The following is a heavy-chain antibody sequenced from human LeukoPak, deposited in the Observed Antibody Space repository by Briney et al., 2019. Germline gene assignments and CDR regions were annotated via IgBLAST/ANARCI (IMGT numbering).Heavy chain of an antibody. CDR2: INSDGSST. Sequence: GGSLRLSCAASGFTFSSYWMHWVRQAPGKGLVWVSRINSDGSSTSYADSVKGRFTISRDNAKNTLYLQMNSLRAEDTAVYYCAKSYYDILTGNSASYYYYGMDVWGQGTTVTVSS. V-gene: IGHV3-74*01. D-gene: IGHD3-9*01. CDR1: GFTFSSYW. J-gene: IGHJ6*02. CDR3: AKSYYDILTGNSASYYYYGMDV.